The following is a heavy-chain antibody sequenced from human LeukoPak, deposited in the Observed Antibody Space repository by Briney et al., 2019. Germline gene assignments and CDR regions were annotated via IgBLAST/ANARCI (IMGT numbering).Heavy chain of an antibody. Sequence: GGSLRLSCAASGFTFSSYGMHWVRQAPGKGLEWVAVIWYDGSNKYYADSVKGRFTISGDNSKNTLYPQMNSLRAEDTAVYYCARGFDYYDSSGYYDYWGQGTLVTVSS. CDR2: IWYDGSNK. D-gene: IGHD3-22*01. CDR1: GFTFSSYG. J-gene: IGHJ4*02. CDR3: ARGFDYYDSSGYYDY. V-gene: IGHV3-33*01.